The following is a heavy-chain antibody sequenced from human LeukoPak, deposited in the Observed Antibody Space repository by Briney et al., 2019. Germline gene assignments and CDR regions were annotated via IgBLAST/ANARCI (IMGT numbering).Heavy chain of an antibody. J-gene: IGHJ4*02. CDR3: ARVQGSARGVLQLVPPFDY. CDR2: IYHSGGT. V-gene: IGHV4-38-2*01. Sequence: SETLSLTCAVSGYSISSGYYWGWIRQPPGKGLEWIGSIYHSGGTYYNPSLKSRVTISVDTSKNQFSLKLSSVTAADTAVYYCARVQGSARGVLQLVPPFDYWGQGTLVTVSS. CDR1: GYSISSGYY. D-gene: IGHD6-6*01.